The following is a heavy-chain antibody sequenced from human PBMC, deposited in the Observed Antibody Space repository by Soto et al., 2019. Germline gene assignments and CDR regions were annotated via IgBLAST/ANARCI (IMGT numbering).Heavy chain of an antibody. CDR1: GYRFSSYW. Sequence: SLNISCRTSGYRFSSYWIAWVRQMPGKGLEWMGIIFPSDSDTRYSPSFQGQVTISADRSTSTVFLQWASMKASDNAVYFCARKDKSGYCNWFDPWGQGTLVAGSS. J-gene: IGHJ5*02. CDR2: IFPSDSDT. CDR3: ARKDKSGYCNWFDP. D-gene: IGHD3-22*01. V-gene: IGHV5-51*01.